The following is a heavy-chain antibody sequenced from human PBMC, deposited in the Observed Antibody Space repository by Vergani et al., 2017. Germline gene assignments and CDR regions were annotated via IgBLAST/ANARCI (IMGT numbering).Heavy chain of an antibody. CDR1: GFTFSSYS. CDR2: ISSSSSYI. D-gene: IGHD3-10*01. J-gene: IGHJ4*02. V-gene: IGHV3-21*01. Sequence: DVHLAESGGGFFQPGGSLRLSCSASGFTFSSYSMNWVRQAPGKGLEWVSSISSSSSYIYYADSVKGRFTISRDNAKNSLYLQMNSLRAEDTAVYYCARDRKAYGSGSYDYWGQGTLVTVSS. CDR3: ARDRKAYGSGSYDY.